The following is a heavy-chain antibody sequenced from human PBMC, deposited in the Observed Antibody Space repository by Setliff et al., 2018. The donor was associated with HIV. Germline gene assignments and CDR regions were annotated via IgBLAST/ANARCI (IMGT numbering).Heavy chain of an antibody. CDR3: ARMPYILTGYYGSRDYHGLDV. CDR1: GASITSHN. CDR2: IDTSGST. Sequence: SETLSLTCSVSGASITSHNWSWIRQPAGKGLEWIGRIDTSGSTNYNPSLKSRVTISVDTSKNQFSLKLSSVTAADTAVYYCARMPYILTGYYGSRDYHGLDVWGQGTSVTVSS. V-gene: IGHV4-4*07. D-gene: IGHD3-9*01. J-gene: IGHJ6*02.